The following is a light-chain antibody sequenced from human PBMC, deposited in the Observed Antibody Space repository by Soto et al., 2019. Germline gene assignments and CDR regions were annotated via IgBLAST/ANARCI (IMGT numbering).Light chain of an antibody. CDR2: GAS. CDR1: QSVSSAY. CDR3: QQYGGSVPIT. J-gene: IGKJ5*01. V-gene: IGKV3-20*01. Sequence: EIVLTQSPGTLSLSPGERATLSCWASQSVSSAYLAWYQQKPGQAPRLLISGASSRATGIPDRFSGSGSGTDFSLTISRLEPEDFAVYYCQQYGGSVPITFGQGTRLDIK.